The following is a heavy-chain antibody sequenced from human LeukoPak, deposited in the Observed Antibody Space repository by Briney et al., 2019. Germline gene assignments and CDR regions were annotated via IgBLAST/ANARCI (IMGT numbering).Heavy chain of an antibody. J-gene: IGHJ4*02. V-gene: IGHV4-4*02. Sequence: PSETLSLTCAVSGDSISRSNWWSGVRQPPGKGLGWIGDIYHSGSTNYNPSPNSRVTISVDKSKNQFSLKLSPVTAADTAVYYCARSSGYLKTDYWGQGTLVTVSS. CDR1: GDSISRSNW. CDR3: ARSSGYLKTDY. CDR2: IYHSGST. D-gene: IGHD3-22*01.